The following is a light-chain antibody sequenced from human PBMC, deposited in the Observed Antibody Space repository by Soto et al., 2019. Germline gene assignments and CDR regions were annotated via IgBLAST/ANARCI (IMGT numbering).Light chain of an antibody. CDR3: QQLNNYPRT. V-gene: IGKV1-5*01. CDR2: AAS. CDR1: QSVSGW. Sequence: DIQMTQSPSTLSASVGDTVTFTCRASQSVSGWLAWYQQKPGEAPKLLISAASTLQSGVPSRFSGSGSGTEFTLTISSLQPEDFATYYCQQLNNYPRTFGQGTKV. J-gene: IGKJ1*01.